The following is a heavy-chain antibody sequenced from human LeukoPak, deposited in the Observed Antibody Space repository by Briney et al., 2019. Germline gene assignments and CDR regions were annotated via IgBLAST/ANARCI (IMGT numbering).Heavy chain of an antibody. D-gene: IGHD3-10*01. V-gene: IGHV5-51*01. CDR3: ARGDYLGAFDI. J-gene: IGHJ3*02. CDR1: GYTFTSYW. Sequence: LGESLKISCKGSGYTFTSYWIGWGRQMSGKGLEWMGIIYPGDSDTRYSPSFQGQVTISAVKSISTAYLLWSSLKASDTAMYYCARGDYLGAFDIWGQGTMVTVSS. CDR2: IYPGDSDT.